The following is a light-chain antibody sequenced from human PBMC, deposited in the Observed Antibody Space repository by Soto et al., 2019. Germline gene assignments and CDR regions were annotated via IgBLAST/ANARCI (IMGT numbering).Light chain of an antibody. CDR2: GAS. CDR1: QSVSSD. CDR3: QQYNNWPIT. Sequence: EIVMKQSPATLSVSPGERATLSCRASQSVSSDLAWYHQKPGQAPRLLIYGASTRATGIPARFSGSGSGTEFTLTINSLQSEDFAVYYCQQYNNWPITFGQGTRLEIK. J-gene: IGKJ5*01. V-gene: IGKV3-15*01.